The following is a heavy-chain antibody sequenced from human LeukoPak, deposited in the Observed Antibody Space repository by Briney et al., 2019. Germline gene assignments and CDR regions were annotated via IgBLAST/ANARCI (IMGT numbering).Heavy chain of an antibody. Sequence: GGSLRLSCAASGFTFSSYSMNWVRQAPGKGLEWVASISMSNFYIYYADSVKGRFTISRDNTKNSLYLQMNSLGVDDTAVYYCARDPSPRTSYYYFYMDVWGKGTTVTVSS. CDR2: ISMSNFYI. CDR3: ARDPSPRTSYYYFYMDV. V-gene: IGHV3-21*01. CDR1: GFTFSSYS. J-gene: IGHJ6*03. D-gene: IGHD2-2*01.